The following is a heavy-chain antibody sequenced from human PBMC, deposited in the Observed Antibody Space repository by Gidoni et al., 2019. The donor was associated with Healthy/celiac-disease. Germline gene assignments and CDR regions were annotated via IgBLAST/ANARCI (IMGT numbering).Heavy chain of an antibody. V-gene: IGHV4-34*01. J-gene: IGHJ4*02. Sequence: QVQLQQWGAGLLKPSETLSPTCAVYGGSFSGYYWSWIRQPPGKGLEWIGEINHSGSTNYNPSLKSRVTISVDTSKNQFSLKLSSVTAADTAVYYCARISGYSYGSDYWGQGTLVTVSS. CDR2: INHSGST. CDR1: GGSFSGYY. D-gene: IGHD5-18*01. CDR3: ARISGYSYGSDY.